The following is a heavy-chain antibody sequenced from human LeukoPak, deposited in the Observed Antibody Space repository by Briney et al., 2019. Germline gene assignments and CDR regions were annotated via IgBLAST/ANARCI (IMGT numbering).Heavy chain of an antibody. J-gene: IGHJ2*01. V-gene: IGHV3-23*01. CDR3: ASRTTVANPGWYFDL. D-gene: IGHD4-23*01. Sequence: GGSLRLSCAASGLTFRNYAMTWVRQAPGQGLEWVSSITGGGGTTSYADSVKGRFTISRDNSKNTLYLQMNSLRAEDTAVYYCASRTTVANPGWYFDLWGRGTLVTVSS. CDR1: GLTFRNYA. CDR2: ITGGGGTT.